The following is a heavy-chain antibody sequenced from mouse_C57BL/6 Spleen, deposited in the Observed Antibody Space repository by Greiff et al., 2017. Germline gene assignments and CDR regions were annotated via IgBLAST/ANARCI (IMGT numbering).Heavy chain of an antibody. V-gene: IGHV14-2*01. CDR3: AYCGSSYWYFDV. CDR1: GFNIKDYY. D-gene: IGHD1-1*01. CDR2: IDPEDGAT. J-gene: IGHJ1*03. Sequence: EVKLMESGAELVKPGASVTLSCTASGFNIKDYYMHWVKQRTEQGLEWIGRIDPEDGATKYAPKFQGKATITADTSYNTAYLHLSSLKSEDTAVYYCAYCGSSYWYFDVWGTGTTVTVSS.